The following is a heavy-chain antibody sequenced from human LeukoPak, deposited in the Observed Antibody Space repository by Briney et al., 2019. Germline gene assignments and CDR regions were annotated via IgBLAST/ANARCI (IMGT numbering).Heavy chain of an antibody. CDR1: GFTFYSYA. D-gene: IGHD3-10*01. V-gene: IGHV3-23*01. J-gene: IGHJ6*04. CDR3: AKGTLYYGSGSYCMDV. Sequence: GGSLRLSCAASGFTFYSYAMSWVRQAPGKGPEWVSAISGSGDNTYYADSVKGRFTISRDNSKNTLYLQMNSLRAEDTAVYYCAKGTLYYGSGSYCMDVWGKGTTVSVSS. CDR2: ISGSGDNT.